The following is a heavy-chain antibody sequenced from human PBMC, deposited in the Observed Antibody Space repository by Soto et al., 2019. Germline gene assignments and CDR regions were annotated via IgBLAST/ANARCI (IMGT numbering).Heavy chain of an antibody. CDR1: GGSISSGDYY. V-gene: IGHV4-30-4*01. J-gene: IGHJ5*02. D-gene: IGHD3-16*01. CDR3: ARFPWGWFDP. Sequence: SETLSLTCTVSGGSISSGDYYWSWIHQPPGKGLEWIGYIYYSGSTYYNPSLKSRVTISVDTSKNQFSLKLSSVTAADTAVYYCARFPWGWFDPWGQGTLVTVSS. CDR2: IYYSGST.